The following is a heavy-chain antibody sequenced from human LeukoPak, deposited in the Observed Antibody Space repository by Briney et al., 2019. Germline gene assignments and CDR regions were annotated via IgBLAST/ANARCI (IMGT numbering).Heavy chain of an antibody. V-gene: IGHV1-69*04. CDR3: ARDSWYSPYYFDY. CDR2: IIPILGIA. CDR1: GCTFSSYA. J-gene: IGHJ4*02. Sequence: AASVKVSCKSSGCTFSSYAISWVRQAPGQGLEWMGRIIPILGIANYAQKFQGRVTITADKSTSTAYMELSSLRSEDTAVYYCARDSWYSPYYFDYWGQGTLVTVSS. D-gene: IGHD1-1*01.